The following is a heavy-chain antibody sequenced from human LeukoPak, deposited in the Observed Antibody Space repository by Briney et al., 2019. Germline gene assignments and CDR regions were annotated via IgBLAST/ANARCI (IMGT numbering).Heavy chain of an antibody. CDR2: IYYSGST. J-gene: IGHJ3*02. Sequence: SETLSLTCTVSGGSISSYYWSWIRQPPGKGLEWIGYIYYSGSTNYNPSLRSRVTISVDTSKNQFSLKLSSVTAADTAVYYCAREDGYYDAFDIWGQGTMVTVSS. CDR1: GGSISSYY. CDR3: AREDGYYDAFDI. V-gene: IGHV4-59*01. D-gene: IGHD3-22*01.